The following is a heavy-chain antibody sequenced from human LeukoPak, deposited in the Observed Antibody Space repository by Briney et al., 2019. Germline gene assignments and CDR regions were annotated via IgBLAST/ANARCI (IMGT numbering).Heavy chain of an antibody. Sequence: ASVKVSCKASGYTFTSYGISWVRQAPGQGLEWMGWINPNSGGTNYAQKFQGRVTMTRDTSISTAYMELSRLRSGDTAVYYCARPRDEHGDYVAFDIWGQGTMVTVSS. D-gene: IGHD4-17*01. V-gene: IGHV1-2*02. J-gene: IGHJ3*02. CDR2: INPNSGGT. CDR1: GYTFTSYG. CDR3: ARPRDEHGDYVAFDI.